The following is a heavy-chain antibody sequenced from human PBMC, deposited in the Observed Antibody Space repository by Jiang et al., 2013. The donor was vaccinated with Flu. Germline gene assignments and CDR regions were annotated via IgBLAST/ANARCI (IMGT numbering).Heavy chain of an antibody. Sequence: LEWIGYIITWEHLLXPSLKSRVTISVDTSKNQFSLKLSSVTAADTAVYYCARGPPLARLRLFDYWGQGTLVTVSS. V-gene: IGHV4-31*02. J-gene: IGHJ4*02. CDR2: IITWEH. D-gene: IGHD6-6*01. CDR3: ARGPPLARLRLFDY.